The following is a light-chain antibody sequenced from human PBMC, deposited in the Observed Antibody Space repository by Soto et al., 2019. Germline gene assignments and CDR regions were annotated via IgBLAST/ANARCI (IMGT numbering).Light chain of an antibody. Sequence: DIQMTQSPSSVSASVGDRVTITCRASQGISSSLAWYQQKPGKAPKVLIYAASSLQSGVPSRFSGSGSGTDFTLTISSLQAEDFATYYCQQANSLYTFGQGTKLEIK. CDR2: AAS. CDR3: QQANSLYT. V-gene: IGKV1-12*01. CDR1: QGISSS. J-gene: IGKJ2*01.